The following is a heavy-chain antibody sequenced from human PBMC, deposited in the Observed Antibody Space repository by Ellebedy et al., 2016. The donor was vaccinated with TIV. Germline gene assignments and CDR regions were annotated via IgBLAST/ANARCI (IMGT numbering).Heavy chain of an antibody. CDR3: ARGGSSGSSDY. J-gene: IGHJ4*02. D-gene: IGHD3-10*01. Sequence: GGSLRLXXVASGFTFRSHGIHWVRQAPGKGLEWVAVISSDGSNKYYADSVKGRFTISRDNSKNTLYLQMNSLRTDDMAVYYCARGGSSGSSDYWGQGTLVTVSS. V-gene: IGHV3-30*03. CDR2: ISSDGSNK. CDR1: GFTFRSHG.